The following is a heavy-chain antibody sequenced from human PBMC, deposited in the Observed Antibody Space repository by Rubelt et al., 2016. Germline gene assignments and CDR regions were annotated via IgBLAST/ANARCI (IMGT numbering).Heavy chain of an antibody. CDR1: GGSISSSSYY. V-gene: IGHV4-39*01. CDR2: IYYSGST. Sequence: ETLSLTFTVSGGSISSSSYYWGWIRQPPGKGLEWIGSIYYSGSTYYNPPLKSRVTISVDTSTNQFSLKLSFVTAADTAVYYCAIQLGYCSSTSCDLDETEYYFDYWGQGTLVTVSS. J-gene: IGHJ4*02. CDR3: AIQLGYCSSTSCDLDETEYYFDY. D-gene: IGHD2-2*01.